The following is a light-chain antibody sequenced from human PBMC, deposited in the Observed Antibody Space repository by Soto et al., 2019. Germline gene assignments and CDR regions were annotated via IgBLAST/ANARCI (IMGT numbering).Light chain of an antibody. CDR1: SSNIGAGYD. Sequence: QSALTQPPSVSGAPGQRVTISCTGSSSNIGAGYDVHWYQQLPGKAPKLLIYGNSNRPSVVPDRFSGSKSGTSASLAITGLQAEDEADYYCQSYDSSLSGFYVFGTGTKVTGL. J-gene: IGLJ1*01. CDR2: GNS. V-gene: IGLV1-40*01. CDR3: QSYDSSLSGFYV.